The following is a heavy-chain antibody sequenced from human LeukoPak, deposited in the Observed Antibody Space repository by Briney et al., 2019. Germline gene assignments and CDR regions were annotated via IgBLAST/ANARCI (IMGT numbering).Heavy chain of an antibody. CDR1: GFAFSNAW. J-gene: IGHJ4*02. CDR2: IKSKTDGGTT. CDR3: STTYYYDSSEGY. D-gene: IGHD3-22*01. Sequence: GGSLRLSCAASGFAFSNAWMNWVRQAPGKGSEWVGRIKSKTDGGTTDYAAPVKGRFTISRDDSKNTLYLQMNSLKTEDTAVYYCSTTYYYDSSEGYWGQGTLVTVSS. V-gene: IGHV3-15*07.